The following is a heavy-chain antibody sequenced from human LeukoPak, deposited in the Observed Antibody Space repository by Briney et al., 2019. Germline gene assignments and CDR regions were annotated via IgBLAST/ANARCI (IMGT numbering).Heavy chain of an antibody. CDR3: AKASWVSNADAVL. D-gene: IGHD1-1*01. J-gene: IGHJ4*02. V-gene: IGHV3-74*01. CDR1: GFTFTNHW. CDR2: IRPDGRET. Sequence: GGSLRLSCAASGFTFTNHWMHWVRQAPGKGLVWVSRIRPDGRETNHADSVKGRFTISRDNAKNTLYLQMNSLGAEDTAVYYCAKASWVSNADAVLWGQGTLVTVSS.